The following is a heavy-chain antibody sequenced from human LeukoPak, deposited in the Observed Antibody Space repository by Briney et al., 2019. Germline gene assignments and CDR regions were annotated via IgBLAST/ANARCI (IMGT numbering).Heavy chain of an antibody. Sequence: GGSLRLSCAASGFSFSSYAMHWVRQAPGKGLEWVAGISYDGSNKDYADSVKGRFTISRDNSRNTLYLQMNSLRVEDTAIYYCAKDHGLGYCSSTSCHNYFFDYWGQGTLVTVSS. CDR1: GFSFSSYA. J-gene: IGHJ4*02. D-gene: IGHD2-2*01. CDR2: ISYDGSNK. CDR3: AKDHGLGYCSSTSCHNYFFDY. V-gene: IGHV3-30-3*01.